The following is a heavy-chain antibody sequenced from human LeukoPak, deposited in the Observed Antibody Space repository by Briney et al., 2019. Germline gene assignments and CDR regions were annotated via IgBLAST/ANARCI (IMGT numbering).Heavy chain of an antibody. CDR3: ASGPRSIAAAGNWFDP. CDR1: GGSFSGYY. V-gene: IGHV4-34*01. J-gene: IGHJ5*02. D-gene: IGHD6-13*01. Sequence: SETQSLTCAVYGGSFSGYYWSWIRQPPGKGLEWIGEINHSGSTNYNPSLKSRVTISVDTSKNQFSLKLSSVTAADTAVYYCASGPRSIAAAGNWFDPWGQGTLVTVSS. CDR2: INHSGST.